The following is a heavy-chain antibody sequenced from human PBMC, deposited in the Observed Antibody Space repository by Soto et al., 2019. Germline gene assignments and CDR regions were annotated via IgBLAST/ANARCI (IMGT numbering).Heavy chain of an antibody. V-gene: IGHV1-69*13. Sequence: GASVKVSCKASGGTFSSYAISWVRQAPGQGLEWMGGIIPIFGTANYAQKFQGRVTITADESTSTAYMELSSLRSEDTAVYYCARGYYYDSSGYSVGTDYYYGMDVWGQGTTVTVS. CDR3: ARGYYYDSSGYSVGTDYYYGMDV. CDR1: GGTFSSYA. J-gene: IGHJ6*02. CDR2: IIPIFGTA. D-gene: IGHD3-22*01.